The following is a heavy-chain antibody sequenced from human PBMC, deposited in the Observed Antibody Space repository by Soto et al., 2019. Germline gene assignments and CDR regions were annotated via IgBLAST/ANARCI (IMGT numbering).Heavy chain of an antibody. CDR2: ISYDGSNK. CDR1: GFTFSSYG. V-gene: IGHV3-30*18. D-gene: IGHD6-6*01. CDR3: AKESEGSSSSLFRYYYYGMDV. Sequence: QVQLVESGGGVVQPGRSLRLSCAASGFTFSSYGMHWVRQAPGKGLEWVAVISYDGSNKYYADSVKGRFIISRDNSKNTLYLQMNSLRAEDTAVYYCAKESEGSSSSLFRYYYYGMDVWGQGTTVTVSS. J-gene: IGHJ6*02.